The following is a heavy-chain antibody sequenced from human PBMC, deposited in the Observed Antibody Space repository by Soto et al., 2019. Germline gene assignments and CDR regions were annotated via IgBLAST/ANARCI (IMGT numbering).Heavy chain of an antibody. Sequence: GGSLRLSCAAFGFTLDKYTMGWVRQAPGKGLEWVAESFSSGGTQYADSVKGRFTISRDNSRNMVFLQMNGLRVEDTAPYYCARDREPDGIWTFDSWGQGALVTVSS. CDR2: SFSSGGT. CDR3: ARDREPDGIWTFDS. J-gene: IGHJ4*02. CDR1: GFTLDKYT. D-gene: IGHD3-9*01. V-gene: IGHV3-53*01.